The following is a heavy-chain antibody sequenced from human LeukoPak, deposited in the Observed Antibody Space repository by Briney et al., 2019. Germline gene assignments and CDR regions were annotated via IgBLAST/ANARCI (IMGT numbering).Heavy chain of an antibody. CDR3: ARELAY. CDR1: GFTFSSYT. V-gene: IGHV3-48*01. J-gene: IGHJ4*02. CDR2: ISSDSGAI. Sequence: PGGSLRLSCAASGFTFSSYTMNWVRQAPGKGLEWVSYISSDSGAIYYADSVKGRFTISRDNAQKSLYLQMNSLRAEDTAVYCCARELAYWGQGALVTVSS.